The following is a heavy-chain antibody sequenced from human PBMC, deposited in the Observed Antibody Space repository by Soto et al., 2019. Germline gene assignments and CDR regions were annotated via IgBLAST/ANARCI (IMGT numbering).Heavy chain of an antibody. CDR3: ARGQNRITGTSMGHFDY. CDR2: INHSGST. V-gene: IGHV4-34*01. Sequence: QVQLQQWGAGLLKPSETLSLTCAVYGGSFSGYYWSWIRQPPGKGLEWTGEINHSGSTNYNPSLKSRVTISVDTSKNQFSLKLSSVTAADTAVYYCARGQNRITGTSMGHFDYWGQGTLVTVSS. D-gene: IGHD1-20*01. J-gene: IGHJ4*02. CDR1: GGSFSGYY.